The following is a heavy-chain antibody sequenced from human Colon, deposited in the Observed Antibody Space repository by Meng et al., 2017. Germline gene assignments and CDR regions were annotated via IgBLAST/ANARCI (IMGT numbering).Heavy chain of an antibody. D-gene: IGHD3-10*01. CDR2: ISGSGGST. CDR1: GFTFRSYA. Sequence: VQLLESGGGLVQPGESLRRSCAASGFTFRSYAMSWVRQAPGKGLEWVSGISGSGGSTYYADSVKGRFTISRDNSKNTLYLQMNGLRADDTAVYYCAKELFGITNVRTIDYWGQGTLVTVSS. V-gene: IGHV3-23*01. CDR3: AKELFGITNVRTIDY. J-gene: IGHJ4*02.